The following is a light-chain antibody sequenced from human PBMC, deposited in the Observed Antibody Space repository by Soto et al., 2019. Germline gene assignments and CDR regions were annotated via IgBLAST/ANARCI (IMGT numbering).Light chain of an antibody. V-gene: IGKV1-5*03. CDR1: QSTSSW. J-gene: IGKJ1*01. CDR3: QQYYHWPWT. CDR2: KAS. Sequence: DIQMTQSPSTLSASVGDRVTITCRASQSTSSWLAWYQQKPGKAPKLLIYKASSLESGVPSRFSGSGSGTEFTLTISSLQPDDFALYYCQQYYHWPWTFGQGTKVDIK.